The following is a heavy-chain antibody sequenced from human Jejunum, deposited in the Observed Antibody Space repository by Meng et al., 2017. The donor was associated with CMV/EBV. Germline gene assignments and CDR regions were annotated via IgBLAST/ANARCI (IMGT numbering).Heavy chain of an antibody. CDR3: ARDRGCSLTSCDKGGDAFDV. Sequence: SYWRSWVRQAPGKGPEWMANIKRDGSEKYYVDSVKARFTISRDNAKNSLYLQMNSLRAEDTAVYYCARDRGCSLTSCDKGGDAFDVWGLGTMVTVSS. V-gene: IGHV3-7*01. D-gene: IGHD2-2*02. CDR2: IKRDGSEK. J-gene: IGHJ3*01. CDR1: SYW.